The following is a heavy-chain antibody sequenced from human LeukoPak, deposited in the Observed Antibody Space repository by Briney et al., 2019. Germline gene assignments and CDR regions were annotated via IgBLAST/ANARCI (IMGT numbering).Heavy chain of an antibody. Sequence: GGSLRLSCAASGFTFSSYAMSWVRQAPGKGLEWVSAISGSGGSTYYADSVKGRFTISRDNSKNTLYLQMNSLRAEDTAVYYCAKDPKAMIVVVNPFDYWGQGTLVTVSS. CDR3: AKDPKAMIVVVNPFDY. J-gene: IGHJ4*02. V-gene: IGHV3-23*01. CDR1: GFTFSSYA. D-gene: IGHD3-22*01. CDR2: ISGSGGST.